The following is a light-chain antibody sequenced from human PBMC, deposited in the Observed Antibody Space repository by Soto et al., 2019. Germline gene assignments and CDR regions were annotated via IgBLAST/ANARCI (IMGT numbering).Light chain of an antibody. Sequence: QSVLTQPASVSGSPGQSITISCTGTSSDIGGYEYVSWYQQHPGKAPRLMIYEVDHRPSGISPRFSGSKSGNTASLTISGLQTDDEADYYCSSYTVINTAVFGGGTKVTVL. CDR3: SSYTVINTAV. CDR1: SSDIGGYEY. J-gene: IGLJ3*02. CDR2: EVD. V-gene: IGLV2-14*01.